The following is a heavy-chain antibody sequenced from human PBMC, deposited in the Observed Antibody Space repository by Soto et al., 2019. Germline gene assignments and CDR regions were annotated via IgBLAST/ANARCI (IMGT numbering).Heavy chain of an antibody. CDR3: AHVKPPLRVYGMDV. Sequence: VPTLVNPTQTLTLTCTFSWFSLSTSGVGVGWIRQPPGKALEWLALIYWNDDRRYSPSLKSRLTITKDTSKNQVVLTMTNMDPVDTATYYCAHVKPPLRVYGMDVWGQGTTVTVSS. CDR2: IYWNDDR. CDR1: WFSLSTSGVG. J-gene: IGHJ6*02. V-gene: IGHV2-5*01.